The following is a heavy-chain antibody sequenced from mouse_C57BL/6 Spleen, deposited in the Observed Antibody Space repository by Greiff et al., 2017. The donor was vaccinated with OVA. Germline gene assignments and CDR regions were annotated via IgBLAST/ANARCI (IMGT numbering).Heavy chain of an antibody. V-gene: IGHV1-50*01. D-gene: IGHD3-2*02. Sequence: QVQLKQPGAELVKPGASVKLSCKASGYTFTSYWMQWVKQRPGQGLEWIGEIDPSDSYTNYNQKFKGKATLTVDTSSSTAYMQLSSLTSEDSAVYYCARRKAQATYAMDYWGQGTSVTVSS. CDR2: IDPSDSYT. CDR3: ARRKAQATYAMDY. CDR1: GYTFTSYW. J-gene: IGHJ4*01.